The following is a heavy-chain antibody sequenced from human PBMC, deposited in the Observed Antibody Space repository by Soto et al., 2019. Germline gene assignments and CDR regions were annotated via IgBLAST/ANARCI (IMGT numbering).Heavy chain of an antibody. Sequence: GGSVRLSYSASGFSFRSYPMIWFRHAPGEALEXVSAISGPGGCTYYADSVKGRFTIFRDNHKHTLYLQMNRLRAADPAVYYCAKGSSQLGYFDYWGQGTLVTVSS. CDR1: GFSFRSYP. CDR2: ISGPGGCT. V-gene: IGHV3-23*01. D-gene: IGHD6-6*01. J-gene: IGHJ4*02. CDR3: AKGSSQLGYFDY.